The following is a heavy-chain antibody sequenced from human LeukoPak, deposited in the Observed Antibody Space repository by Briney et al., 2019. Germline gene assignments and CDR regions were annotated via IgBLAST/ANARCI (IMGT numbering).Heavy chain of an antibody. CDR2: ISSSSSYI. Sequence: GGSLRLSCAASGFTFSSYSMNWVRQAPGKGLEWVSSISSSSSYIYYADSVKGRFTISRDNAENSLYLQMNSLRAEDTAVCYCARDYGDSRVYYFDYWGQGTLVTVSS. V-gene: IGHV3-21*01. J-gene: IGHJ4*02. D-gene: IGHD4-17*01. CDR3: ARDYGDSRVYYFDY. CDR1: GFTFSSYS.